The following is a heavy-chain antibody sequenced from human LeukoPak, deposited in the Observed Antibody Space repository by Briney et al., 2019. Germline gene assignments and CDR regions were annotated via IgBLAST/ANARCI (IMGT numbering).Heavy chain of an antibody. CDR1: GYTFTGYY. V-gene: IGHV1-2*02. J-gene: IGHJ4*02. CDR2: INPNSGGT. D-gene: IGHD2-21*02. Sequence: ASVKVSCKASGYTFTGYYMHWVRQAPGQGLEWMGWINPNSGGTNYAQKFQGRVTMTRDTSISTAYMELSRLRSDDTAVYYCARDLGVVTAIFDYWGQGTLVTVSS. CDR3: ARDLGVVTAIFDY.